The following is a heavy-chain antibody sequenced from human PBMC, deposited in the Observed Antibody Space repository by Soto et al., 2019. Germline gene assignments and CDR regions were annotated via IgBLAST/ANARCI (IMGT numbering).Heavy chain of an antibody. CDR3: ASPFYGSGSSPIDY. CDR2: IYYSGST. V-gene: IGHV4-39*01. Sequence: QLQLQESGPGLLKPSETLSLTCTVSGGSISSSSYYWGWIRQPPGKGLEWIGSIYYSGSTYYNPSLKSRVTISVDTSKNQFSLKLSSVTAADTAVYYCASPFYGSGSSPIDYWGQGTLVTVSS. D-gene: IGHD3-10*01. CDR1: GGSISSSSYY. J-gene: IGHJ4*02.